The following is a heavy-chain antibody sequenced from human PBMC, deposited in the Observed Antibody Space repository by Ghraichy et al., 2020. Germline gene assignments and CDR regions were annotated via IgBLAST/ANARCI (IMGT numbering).Heavy chain of an antibody. CDR3: AGGATVVRFFYYDGMDV. Sequence: GGSLRLSCVGSGFTLSGYSMNWVRQSPGKGLEWVAYITSSSRTISYADSVKGRFTISRDNAQNSLYLQMNSLRDEDTALYYCAGGATVVRFFYYDGMDVWGQGTTVTVSS. J-gene: IGHJ6*02. CDR1: GFTLSGYS. V-gene: IGHV3-48*02. D-gene: IGHD4-23*01. CDR2: ITSSSRTI.